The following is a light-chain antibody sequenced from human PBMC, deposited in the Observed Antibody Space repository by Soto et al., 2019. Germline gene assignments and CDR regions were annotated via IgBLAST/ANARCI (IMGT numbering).Light chain of an antibody. J-gene: IGKJ1*01. Sequence: DIVLTHSPGSLSLSPGERATLSCRASQGVASNYLAWYQQKPGRAPRLLIYTASSRATGIPDRFSGSGSGTDFTFTTSRLEPEDSAVYYCQQYGSFKWTFGKGTKVDIX. V-gene: IGKV3-20*01. CDR1: QGVASNY. CDR3: QQYGSFKWT. CDR2: TAS.